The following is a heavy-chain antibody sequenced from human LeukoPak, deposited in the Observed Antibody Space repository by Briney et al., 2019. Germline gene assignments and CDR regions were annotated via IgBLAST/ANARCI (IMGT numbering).Heavy chain of an antibody. CDR3: ARSWATTVAVFDY. V-gene: IGHV4-31*03. CDR2: IYYSGST. Sequence: SETLSLTCTVSGGSISSGGYYWSWIRQHPGKGLEWIGYIYYSGSTYYNPSLKSRVTISVDTSKNQFSLKLSSVTAADTAVYYCARSWATTVAVFDYWGQGTLVTVSS. D-gene: IGHD4-11*01. J-gene: IGHJ4*02. CDR1: GGSISSGGYY.